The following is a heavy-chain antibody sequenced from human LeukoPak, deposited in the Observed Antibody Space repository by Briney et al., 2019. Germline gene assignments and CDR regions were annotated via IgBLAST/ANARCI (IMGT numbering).Heavy chain of an antibody. CDR1: GYTFTCYY. J-gene: IGHJ6*02. CDR2: INPNSGGT. V-gene: IGHV1-2*02. D-gene: IGHD3-10*01. CDR3: ARDNYHAITMVRGDYGMDV. Sequence: ASVKVSCKASGYTFTCYYMHWVRQAPGQGLEWMGWINPNSGGTNYAQKFQGRVTMTRDTSISTAYMELSRLRSDDTAVYYCARDNYHAITMVRGDYGMDVWGQGTTVTVSS.